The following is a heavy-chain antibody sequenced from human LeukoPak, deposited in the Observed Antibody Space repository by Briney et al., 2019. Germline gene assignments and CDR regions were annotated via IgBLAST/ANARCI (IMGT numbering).Heavy chain of an antibody. CDR1: GGSISSYY. D-gene: IGHD4-17*01. V-gene: IGHV4-59*08. CDR3: ARSDDYGDYDGAFDI. J-gene: IGHJ3*02. CDR2: IYYSGSI. Sequence: SETLSLTCTVSGGSISSYYWSWIRQPPGKGLEWIGYIYYSGSISYNPSLKSRVTISVDTSKNQFSLKLSSVTAADTAVYYCARSDDYGDYDGAFDIWGQGTMVTVSS.